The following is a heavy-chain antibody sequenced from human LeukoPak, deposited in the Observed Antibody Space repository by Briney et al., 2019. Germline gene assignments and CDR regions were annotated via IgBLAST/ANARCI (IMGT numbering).Heavy chain of an antibody. CDR1: GYTFAIYD. CDR2: MNPNSGNT. CDR3: ARCQLAAPGWFDP. V-gene: IGHV1-8*03. Sequence: ASVKVSCKASGYTFAIYDINWVRQAPGQGLEWMGWMNPNSGNTGYAQRFQGRVTFTRNTSISTAYMELNSLRSEDSAVYYCARCQLAAPGWFDPWGQGTLVTVSS. D-gene: IGHD3-3*02. J-gene: IGHJ5*02.